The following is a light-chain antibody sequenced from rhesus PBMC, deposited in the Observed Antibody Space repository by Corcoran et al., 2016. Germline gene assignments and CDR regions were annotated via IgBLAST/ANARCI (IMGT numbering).Light chain of an antibody. CDR1: QGINNY. Sequence: DIQMTQSPSSLSASVGDTVTITCRASQGINNYLSWYQQNTGKAPKPRIYYASSLETGVPSRLSGSGSGTAYTLTISSLQSQDIATYYCQQYNNSPFTFGPETKLDIK. CDR3: QQYNNSPFT. CDR2: YAS. V-gene: IGKV1-66*01. J-gene: IGKJ3*01.